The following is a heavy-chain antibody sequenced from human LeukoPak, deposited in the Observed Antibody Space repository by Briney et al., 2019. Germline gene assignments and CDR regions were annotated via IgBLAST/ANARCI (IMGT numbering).Heavy chain of an antibody. J-gene: IGHJ4*02. CDR1: GFTFSDYW. CDR2: IKEDGIEK. CDR3: ARDRYSTSWYSGGRFDY. V-gene: IGHV3-7*01. D-gene: IGHD6-13*01. Sequence: GGSLRLSCAASGFTFSDYWMSWVRQAPGKGLEWVANIKEDGIEKYHVDSVKGRFTISRDNAKNSLYLQMNSLRAEDTAVYYCARDRYSTSWYSGGRFDYWGQGTLVTVSS.